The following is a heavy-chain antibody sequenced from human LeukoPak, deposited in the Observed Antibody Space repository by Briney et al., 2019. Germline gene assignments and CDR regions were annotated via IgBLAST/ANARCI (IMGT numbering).Heavy chain of an antibody. CDR3: AKISATSDYFDP. V-gene: IGHV3-23*01. CDR1: GFTFSSYA. CDR2: ISATGDST. Sequence: TGGSLRLSCAASGFTFSSYAMSWVRQAPEKGLEWVSTISATGDSTYYADSVRDRFTISRDNSRSTLYLQMSSLRPEDTAEYYCAKISATSDYFDPWGQGTLVTVSS. J-gene: IGHJ5*02. D-gene: IGHD1-26*01.